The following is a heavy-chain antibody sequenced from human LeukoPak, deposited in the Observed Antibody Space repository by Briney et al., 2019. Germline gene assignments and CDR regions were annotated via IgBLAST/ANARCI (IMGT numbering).Heavy chain of an antibody. D-gene: IGHD3-10*01. V-gene: IGHV4-34*01. J-gene: IGHJ4*02. CDR2: INHSGST. Sequence: SEPLSLTCAVYGGSFSGYYWSWIRQPPGKGLEWIGEINHSGSTNYNPSLKSRVTISVDTSKNQFSLKLSSVTAADTAVYYCANFLYGSGSYYVDYWGQGTLVTVSS. CDR1: GGSFSGYY. CDR3: ANFLYGSGSYYVDY.